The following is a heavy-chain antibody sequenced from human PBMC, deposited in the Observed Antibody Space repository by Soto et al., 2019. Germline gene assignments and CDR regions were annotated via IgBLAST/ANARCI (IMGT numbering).Heavy chain of an antibody. CDR1: GYSFTSYW. CDR3: ARTDIVVEPSDNYYYGMDV. J-gene: IGHJ6*02. D-gene: IGHD2-2*01. Sequence: PGESLKISCKGSGYSFTSYWIGWVRQMPGKGLEWMGIIYPGDSDTRYSPSFQGQVTISADKSISTAYLQWSSLKASDTAMYYCARTDIVVEPSDNYYYGMDVWGQGTTVTVSS. V-gene: IGHV5-51*01. CDR2: IYPGDSDT.